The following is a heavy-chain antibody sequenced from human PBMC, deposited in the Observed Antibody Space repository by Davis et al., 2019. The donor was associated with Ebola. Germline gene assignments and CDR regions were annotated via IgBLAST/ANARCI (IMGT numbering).Heavy chain of an antibody. CDR3: ARGWAIFGVALDYYFDF. CDR2: IHNSGST. Sequence: SETLSLTCTVSGVSISSNGYYWNWIRHHPGKGLEWIGYIHNSGSTSYNPSLKSRVSVSIDTSKNQFSLTMTSVTAADTAVYYCARGWAIFGVALDYYFDFWGQGSLVTVSS. CDR1: GVSISSNGYY. J-gene: IGHJ4*02. V-gene: IGHV4-31*03. D-gene: IGHD3-3*01.